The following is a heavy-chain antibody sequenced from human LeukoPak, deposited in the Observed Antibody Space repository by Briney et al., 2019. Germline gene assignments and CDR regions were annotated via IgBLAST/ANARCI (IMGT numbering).Heavy chain of an antibody. CDR3: ARGYCSGGSCYSYYYYNFMDV. D-gene: IGHD2-15*01. V-gene: IGHV4-39*07. J-gene: IGHJ6*03. Sequence: PSETLSLTCTASGGSISSSSYYWGWIRQPPGKGPEWIGSIHYSGSTNYNPSLKSRVTISVDTSKNQFSLKLSSVTAADTAVYYCARGYCSGGSCYSYYYYNFMDVWGKGTTVTVSS. CDR2: IHYSGST. CDR1: GGSISSSSYY.